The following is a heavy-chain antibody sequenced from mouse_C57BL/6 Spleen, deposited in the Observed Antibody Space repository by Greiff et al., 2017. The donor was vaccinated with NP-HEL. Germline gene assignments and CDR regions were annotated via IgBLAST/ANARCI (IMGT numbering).Heavy chain of an antibody. Sequence: EVKLEESGGGLVQPGGSLSLSCAASGFTFTDYYMSWVRQPPGKALEWLGFIRNKANGYTTEYSASVKGRFTISRDNSQSILYLQMNALRAEDSATYYCARYGDYSPFDYWGQGTTLTVSS. CDR2: IRNKANGYTT. CDR3: ARYGDYSPFDY. D-gene: IGHD2-12*01. J-gene: IGHJ2*01. V-gene: IGHV7-3*01. CDR1: GFTFTDYY.